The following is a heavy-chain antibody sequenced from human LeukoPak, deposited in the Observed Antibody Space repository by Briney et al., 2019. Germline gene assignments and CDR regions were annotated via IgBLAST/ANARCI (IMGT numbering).Heavy chain of an antibody. J-gene: IGHJ5*02. CDR1: GFTFSSYS. Sequence: PGGSLRLSCAASGFTFSSYSMNWVRQAPGKGLEWVSYISSSSSTIYYADSVKGRFTISRDNAKNSLYLQMNSLRAEDTAVYYCSHLYYDFWSGFDPWGQGTLVTVSS. D-gene: IGHD3-3*01. V-gene: IGHV3-48*01. CDR2: ISSSSSTI. CDR3: SHLYYDFWSGFDP.